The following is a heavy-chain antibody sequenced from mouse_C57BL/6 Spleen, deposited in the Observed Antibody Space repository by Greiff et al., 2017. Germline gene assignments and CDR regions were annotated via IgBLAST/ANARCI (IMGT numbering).Heavy chain of an antibody. Sequence: VQLQQPGAELVMPGASVKLSCKASGYTFTSYWMHWVKQRPGQGLEWIGEIDPSDSYTNYNQKFKGKSTLTVDKSSSTAYMQLSSLTSEDSAVYYCARSLFLPPNAMDYWGQGTSVTVSS. D-gene: IGHD6-1*01. CDR3: ARSLFLPPNAMDY. J-gene: IGHJ4*01. V-gene: IGHV1-69*01. CDR1: GYTFTSYW. CDR2: IDPSDSYT.